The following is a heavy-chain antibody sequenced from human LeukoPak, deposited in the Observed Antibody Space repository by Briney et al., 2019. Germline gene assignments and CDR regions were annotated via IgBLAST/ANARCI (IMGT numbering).Heavy chain of an antibody. V-gene: IGHV4-39*07. CDR1: GGSICSSSYY. J-gene: IGHJ4*02. D-gene: IGHD3-16*01. CDR3: ASLRVPGDFDY. Sequence: SETLSLTCTVSGGSICSSSYYWGWIRQPPGKGLEWIGNIYHSGNTYYNSSLKSRVTISVDTSKNQFSLRLTSVTAADTAVYYCASLRVPGDFDYWGQGTLVTVSS. CDR2: IYHSGNT.